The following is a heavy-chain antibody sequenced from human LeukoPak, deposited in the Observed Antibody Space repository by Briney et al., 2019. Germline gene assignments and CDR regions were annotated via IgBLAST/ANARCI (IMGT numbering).Heavy chain of an antibody. CDR1: GFTFDDYA. J-gene: IGHJ4*02. Sequence: PGRSLRLSCAASGFTFDDYAMHWVRQAPGKGLEWVSGISWNGGSIGYADSVKGRFTISRDNAKNSLYLQMNSLRAEDTALYYCAKDKSSSIVGATALDYWGQGTLVTVSS. D-gene: IGHD1-26*01. CDR3: AKDKSSSIVGATALDY. CDR2: ISWNGGSI. V-gene: IGHV3-9*01.